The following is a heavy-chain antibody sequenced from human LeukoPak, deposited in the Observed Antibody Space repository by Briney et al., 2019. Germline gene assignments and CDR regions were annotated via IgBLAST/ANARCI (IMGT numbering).Heavy chain of an antibody. V-gene: IGHV1-69*13. CDR1: GYTFTSYY. CDR3: ARVNDFWSGKAFDI. Sequence: ASVKVSCKASGYTFTSYYMHWVRQAPGQGLEWMGGIIPIFGTANYAQKFQGRVTITADESTSTAYMELSSLRSEDTAVYYCARVNDFWSGKAFDIWGQGTMVTVSS. D-gene: IGHD3-3*01. CDR2: IIPIFGTA. J-gene: IGHJ3*02.